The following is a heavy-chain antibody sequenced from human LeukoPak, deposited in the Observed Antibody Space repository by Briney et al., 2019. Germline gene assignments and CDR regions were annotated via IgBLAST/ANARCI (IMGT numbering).Heavy chain of an antibody. D-gene: IGHD5-24*01. CDR2: IYYSGST. CDR1: GGSISSYY. J-gene: IGHJ6*02. CDR3: ATSLDEQTYYGMDV. V-gene: IGHV4-59*01. Sequence: PSETLSLTCTVSGGSISSYYWSWIRQPPGKDLEWFGYIYYSGSTNYNPSLKSRVTISVDTSKNQSSLKLSSVTAADTAVYYCATSLDEQTYYGMDVWGQGTTVTVSS.